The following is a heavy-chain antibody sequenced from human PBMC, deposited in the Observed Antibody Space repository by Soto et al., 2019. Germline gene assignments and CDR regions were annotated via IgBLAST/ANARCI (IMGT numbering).Heavy chain of an antibody. CDR2: IYHNGSP. CDR1: GGSMSSGGYS. V-gene: IGHV4-30-2*01. Sequence: QLQLQESGSGLVKPSQTLSLTCAVSGGSMSSGGYSWSWIRQPPGKGLEWIGYIYHNGSPYYNPSLXGXXTISVDRSKNQFSLKLSSVTAADTAVYYCARVPDVWGQGTTVTVSS. J-gene: IGHJ6*02. CDR3: ARVPDV.